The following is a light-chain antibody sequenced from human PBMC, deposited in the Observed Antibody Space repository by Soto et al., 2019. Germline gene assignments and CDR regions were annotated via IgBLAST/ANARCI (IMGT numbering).Light chain of an antibody. CDR3: QQDGCSTWT. J-gene: IGKJ1*01. CDR1: QSVSSSS. V-gene: IGKV3-20*01. Sequence: VLTQSPCRLPLRPRERPTLSCRASQSVSSSSLAWYRQKHGHAPRLLIYGASTSAAGIPDRFSGSGSGTDFTLTISRLEPEDFTVYYCQQDGCSTWTFGRGTKVDI. CDR2: GAS.